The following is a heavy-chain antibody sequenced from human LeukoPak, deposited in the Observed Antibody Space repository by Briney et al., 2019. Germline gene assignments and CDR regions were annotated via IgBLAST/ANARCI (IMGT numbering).Heavy chain of an antibody. CDR3: ARHGSTSFDY. CDR2: IHYSGST. CDR1: GGSISSYH. J-gene: IGHJ4*02. D-gene: IGHD1-26*01. V-gene: IGHV4-59*08. Sequence: SETLSLTCTVSGGSISSYHWIWIRQPPGKGLEWIGYIHYSGSTNYNPSLKSRVTTSVDTSKKQFSLKLRSVTAADTAVYYCARHGSTSFDYWGQGTLVTVSS.